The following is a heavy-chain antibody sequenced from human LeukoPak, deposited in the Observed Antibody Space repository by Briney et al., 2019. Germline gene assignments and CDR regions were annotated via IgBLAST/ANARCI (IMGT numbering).Heavy chain of an antibody. V-gene: IGHV1-3*01. CDR1: GYTFTNYA. D-gene: IGHD3-10*01. CDR3: ARGGELLYFDC. Sequence: ASVKVSCKASGYTFTNYAIHWMRQAPGQGLEWMGWINADNGNTKYSQKFQGRVTITRDTSASTAYMEPSSLTSEDTTVYYCARGGELLYFDCWGQGTLVTVSS. J-gene: IGHJ4*02. CDR2: INADNGNT.